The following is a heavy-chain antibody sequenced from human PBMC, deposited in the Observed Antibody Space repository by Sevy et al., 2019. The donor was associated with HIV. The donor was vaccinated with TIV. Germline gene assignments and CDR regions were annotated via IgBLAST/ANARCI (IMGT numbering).Heavy chain of an antibody. CDR2: ISYDGSNK. Sequence: GGSLRLSCAASGFTFSSYAMHWVRQAPGKGLEWVAVISYDGSNKYYADSVKGRFTISRDNSKNTLYLQMNSLRAEDTAVYYCARDTRSGYSYGGPSGRFDYWGQGTLVTFSS. J-gene: IGHJ4*02. V-gene: IGHV3-30-3*01. CDR1: GFTFSSYA. CDR3: ARDTRSGYSYGGPSGRFDY. D-gene: IGHD5-18*01.